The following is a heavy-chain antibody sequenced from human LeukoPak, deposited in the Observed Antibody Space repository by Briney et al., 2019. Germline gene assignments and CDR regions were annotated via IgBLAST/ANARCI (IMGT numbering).Heavy chain of an antibody. V-gene: IGHV3-53*05. CDR1: GFTVSSNY. Sequence: GGSLRLSCAASGFTVSSNYMSWVRQAPGKGLEWVSVIYSGGSTYYADSVKGRFTISRDNSKRMVYLQMNSLRAEDTAVYYCARDLSEKYSSDYWGQGTLVTVSS. J-gene: IGHJ4*02. D-gene: IGHD2/OR15-2a*01. CDR3: ARDLSEKYSSDY. CDR2: IYSGGST.